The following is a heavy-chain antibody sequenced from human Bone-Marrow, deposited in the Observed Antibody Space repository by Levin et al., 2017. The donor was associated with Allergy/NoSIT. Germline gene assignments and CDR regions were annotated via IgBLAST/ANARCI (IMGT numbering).Heavy chain of an antibody. D-gene: IGHD6-6*01. J-gene: IGHJ5*02. Sequence: SQTLSLTCTVSGGSISSGTYYWGWIRQPPGKGLEWIGSIYYSGTTYYNPSLKSRVTISLDTSKNQFSLKLSSVTAADTAVYYCARDGSARPFWFDPRGQGTLVTVSS. CDR1: GGSISSGTYY. CDR2: IYYSGTT. V-gene: IGHV4-39*07. CDR3: ARDGSARPFWFDP.